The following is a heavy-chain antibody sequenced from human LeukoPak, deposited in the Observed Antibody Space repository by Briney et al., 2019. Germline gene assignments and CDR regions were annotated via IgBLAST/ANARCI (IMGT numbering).Heavy chain of an antibody. J-gene: IGHJ4*02. CDR2: IKRETDDDAT. CDR3: TTDLGRSRIAPRFYY. Sequence: GGSLRLACAAAGFTFNNAWMSWVRQATGKGLEWVGRIKRETDDDATDYAAPVKGRFTISRDDSKNTLYLQMNSLKTEDTAVYYCTTDLGRSRIAPRFYYWGQGTLVTVSS. D-gene: IGHD6-6*01. V-gene: IGHV3-15*01. CDR1: GFTFNNAW.